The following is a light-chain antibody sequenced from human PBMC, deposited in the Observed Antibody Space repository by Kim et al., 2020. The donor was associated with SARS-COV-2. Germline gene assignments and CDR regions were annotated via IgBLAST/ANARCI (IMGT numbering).Light chain of an antibody. V-gene: IGKV1-5*01. CDR3: QQYKSYPLT. CDR2: DAS. Sequence: GDRVTITCRASQSLNNWLAWFQQKPGQAPKLLIYDASSLESGVPSSVSGSGSGTEFTLTISSLQPDDFATYYCQQYKSYPLTFGGGTKVEIK. CDR1: QSLNNW. J-gene: IGKJ4*01.